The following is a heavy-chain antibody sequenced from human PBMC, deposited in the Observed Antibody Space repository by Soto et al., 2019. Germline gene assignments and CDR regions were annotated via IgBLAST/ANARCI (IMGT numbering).Heavy chain of an antibody. J-gene: IGHJ6*02. Sequence: QVQLQESGPRLVKPSATLSLTCTVSGGSITSSYWSWIRRPPGKGLEWIAYIYDTGISGYTPSTSHNPSLKSRVTMSVDTSKSKFSLKLTSVTAADTAVYYCARGEDAFIYYGLDVWGQGITVTVSS. CDR3: ARGEDAFIYYGLDV. CDR2: IYDTGISGYTPST. V-gene: IGHV4-59*01. CDR1: GGSITSSY.